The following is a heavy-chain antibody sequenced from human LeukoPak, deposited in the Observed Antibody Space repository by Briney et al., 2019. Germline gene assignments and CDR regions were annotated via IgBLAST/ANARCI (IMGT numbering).Heavy chain of an antibody. CDR3: ARDRHFIVVVPAAKNYGMDV. Sequence: ASVKVSCKASGYTFTGYYMHWVRQAPGQGLEWMGWINPNSGGTNYAQKFQGRVTMTRDTSISTAYMELSRLRSDDTAVYYCARDRHFIVVVPAAKNYGMDVWGQGTTVTVSS. J-gene: IGHJ6*02. CDR1: GYTFTGYY. CDR2: INPNSGGT. V-gene: IGHV1-2*02. D-gene: IGHD2-2*01.